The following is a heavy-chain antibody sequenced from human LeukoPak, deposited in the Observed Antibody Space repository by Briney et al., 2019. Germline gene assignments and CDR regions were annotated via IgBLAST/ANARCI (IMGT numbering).Heavy chain of an antibody. Sequence: PSETLSLTCTVSGGSISSGSYYWSWIRQPAGKGLEWIGRIYTSGSTNYNPSPKSRVTISVDTSKNQFSLNLSSVTAADTAVYYCARGAAGFRSGYWGQGILVTVSS. CDR1: GGSISSGSYY. D-gene: IGHD3-3*01. CDR2: IYTSGST. CDR3: ARGAAGFRSGY. V-gene: IGHV4-61*02. J-gene: IGHJ4*02.